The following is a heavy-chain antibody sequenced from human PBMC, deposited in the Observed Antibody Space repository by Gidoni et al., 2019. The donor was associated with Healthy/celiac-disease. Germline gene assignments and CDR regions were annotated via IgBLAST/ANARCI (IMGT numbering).Heavy chain of an antibody. Sequence: EVQLVESGGGLIQPGGSLRLSCAASGFTVSSNYMSWVRQAPGKGLEWVSVIYSGGSTYYADSVKGRFTISRDNSKNTLYLQMNSLRAEDTAVYYCARDWRGIAALAYGMDVWGQGTTVTVSS. CDR2: IYSGGST. CDR1: GFTVSSNY. CDR3: ARDWRGIAALAYGMDV. J-gene: IGHJ6*02. V-gene: IGHV3-53*01. D-gene: IGHD6-13*01.